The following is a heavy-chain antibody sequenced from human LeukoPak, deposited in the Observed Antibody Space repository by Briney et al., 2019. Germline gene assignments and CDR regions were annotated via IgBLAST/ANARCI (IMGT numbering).Heavy chain of an antibody. D-gene: IGHD2-2*01. Sequence: PSQTLSLTCTVSGGSISSGGHYWSWIRQHPGKGLEWIGYIYYSGSTYYNPSLKSRVTISVDTSKNQFSLKLSSVTAADTAVYFCAREDCIGTSCYYVYWGLGTLVTVSS. CDR2: IYYSGST. J-gene: IGHJ4*02. CDR3: AREDCIGTSCYYVY. CDR1: GGSISSGGHY. V-gene: IGHV4-31*03.